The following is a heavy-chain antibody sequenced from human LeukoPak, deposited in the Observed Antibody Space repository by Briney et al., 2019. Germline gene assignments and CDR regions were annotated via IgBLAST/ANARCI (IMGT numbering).Heavy chain of an antibody. CDR3: AREFKWNYGY. CDR2: INPNSNGT. J-gene: IGHJ4*02. D-gene: IGHD1-7*01. Sequence: GASVKVSCKASGYTFIGYYLHWVRQAPGQGLEWMGWINPNSNGTNYAQKFQGRVTMTRDTSISTAYMELSRLRSDDTAVYYCAREFKWNYGYWGQGTLVTVSS. CDR1: GYTFIGYY. V-gene: IGHV1-2*02.